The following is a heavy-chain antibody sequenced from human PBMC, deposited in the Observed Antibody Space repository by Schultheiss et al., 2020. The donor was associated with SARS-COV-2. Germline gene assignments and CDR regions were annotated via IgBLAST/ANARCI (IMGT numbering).Heavy chain of an antibody. CDR1: GGSISTYY. D-gene: IGHD3-22*01. CDR2: IYYSGST. V-gene: IGHV4-59*01. CDR3: ARVGYYYDSSGAYNWFDP. J-gene: IGHJ5*02. Sequence: SETLSLTCTVSGGSISTYYWSWIRQPPGKGLEWIGYIYYSGSTNYNPSLKSRVTISVDTSKNQFSLKLSSVTAADTAVNYCARVGYYYDSSGAYNWFDPWGQGTLVTVSS.